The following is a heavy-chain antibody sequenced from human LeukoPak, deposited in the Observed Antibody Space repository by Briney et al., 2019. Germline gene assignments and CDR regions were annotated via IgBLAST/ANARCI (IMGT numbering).Heavy chain of an antibody. Sequence: PSQTLSLTCTVSGGSISSGSYYWSWIRQPAGKGLEWIGRIYTSGSTNYNPSLKSRVTISVDTCKNQFSLKLSSVTAADTAVYYCARVPGRPLFGNYRLRAFDIWGQGTMVTVSS. CDR1: GGSISSGSYY. V-gene: IGHV4-61*02. CDR2: IYTSGST. CDR3: ARVPGRPLFGNYRLRAFDI. D-gene: IGHD1-7*01. J-gene: IGHJ3*02.